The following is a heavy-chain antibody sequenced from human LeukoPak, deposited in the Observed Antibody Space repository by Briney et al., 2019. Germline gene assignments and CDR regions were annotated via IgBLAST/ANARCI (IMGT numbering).Heavy chain of an antibody. CDR2: IYVGDSDT. CDR1: GYSFTTYW. V-gene: IGHV5-51*01. J-gene: IGHJ3*02. CDR3: ARTPMSAFDI. D-gene: IGHD5-18*01. Sequence: KPGESLKISCKASGYSFTTYWIGWVRQMPGKGLEWMGVIYVGDSDTRYSPSFQGQVIISADKSISTAYLQWSSLKASDTAMYYCARTPMSAFDIWGQGTMVTVSS.